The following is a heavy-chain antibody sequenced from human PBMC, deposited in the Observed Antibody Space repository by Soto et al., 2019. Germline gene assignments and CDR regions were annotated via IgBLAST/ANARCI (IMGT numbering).Heavy chain of an antibody. J-gene: IGHJ4*02. CDR1: GFTFGSRA. Sequence: PGGSLRLSCVASGFTFGSRAMSWVRQAPGEGLEWVSAISGSPSSTYYADSVKGRFTISRDNSKKTLFLQMNSLRAEDTAIYYCAKDGYDSRGDLYYFDYWGQGIPVTVSS. CDR2: ISGSPSST. V-gene: IGHV3-23*01. CDR3: AKDGYDSRGDLYYFDY. D-gene: IGHD3-22*01.